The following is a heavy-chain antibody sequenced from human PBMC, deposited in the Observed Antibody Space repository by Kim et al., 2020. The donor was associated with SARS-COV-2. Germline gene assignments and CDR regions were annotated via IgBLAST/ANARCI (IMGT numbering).Heavy chain of an antibody. Sequence: IASYAQKFQGRVTITADKSPSTAYMELSSLRSEDTAVYYCARGSGGAFDIWGQGTMVTVSS. CDR2: IA. V-gene: IGHV1-69*04. J-gene: IGHJ3*02. CDR3: ARGSGGAFDI. D-gene: IGHD3-16*01.